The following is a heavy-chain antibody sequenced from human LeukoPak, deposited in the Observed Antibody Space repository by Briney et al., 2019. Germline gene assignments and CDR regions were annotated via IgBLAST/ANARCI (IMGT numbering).Heavy chain of an antibody. CDR2: IRQDESEK. V-gene: IGHV3-7*01. Sequence: GGSLSLSCAASGFTFSSYWMSWVRQAPGKGLEWVANIRQDESEKYYVDSVKGRFTISRDNAKNSLYLQMNSLRAEDTAVYYCARAAATHYDSSGYYPDAFDIWGQGTMVTVSS. CDR1: GFTFSSYW. J-gene: IGHJ3*02. D-gene: IGHD3-22*01. CDR3: ARAAATHYDSSGYYPDAFDI.